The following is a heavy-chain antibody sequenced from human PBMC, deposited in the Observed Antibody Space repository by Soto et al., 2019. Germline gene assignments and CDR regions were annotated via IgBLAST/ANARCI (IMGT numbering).Heavy chain of an antibody. V-gene: IGHV1-69*08. J-gene: IGHJ6*02. Sequence: QVQLVQSGAEVKKPGSSVKVSCKGSGGTFNRYTITWVRQAPGQGLEWMGRIIPMFGIASYAQNFQDRVTITADKSTRTAYMELSRLGSEDTDVYYCARDSGRSGVVPAAISAMDVWGQGTTVTVSS. CDR3: ARDSGRSGVVPAAISAMDV. CDR1: GGTFNRYT. CDR2: IIPMFGIA. D-gene: IGHD2-2*01.